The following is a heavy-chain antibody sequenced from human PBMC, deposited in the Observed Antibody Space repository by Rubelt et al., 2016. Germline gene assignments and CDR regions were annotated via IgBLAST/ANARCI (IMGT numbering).Heavy chain of an antibody. V-gene: IGHV1-2*02. CDR2: INPNSGGT. Sequence: QVQLVQSGAEVKKPGASVKVSCKASGYTFTGYYMRWVRQAPGQGLEWMGWINPNSGGTNYAQKFQGRVTMTRDTSISTAYMELSRPRSDDTAVYYCARFAIGGHSSGYLFDYWGQGTLVTVSS. CDR3: ARFAIGGHSSGYLFDY. CDR1: GYTFTGYY. J-gene: IGHJ4*02. D-gene: IGHD3-22*01.